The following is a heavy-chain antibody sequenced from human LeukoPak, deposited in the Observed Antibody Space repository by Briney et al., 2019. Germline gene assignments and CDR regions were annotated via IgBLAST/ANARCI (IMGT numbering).Heavy chain of an antibody. CDR3: ARETDNDYYYYYMDV. Sequence: SETLSLTCTVSGYSISSGYYWGWIRQPPGKGLEWIGSIYHSGSTYYNPSLKSRVTISVDTSKNQFSLKLSSVTAADTAVYYCARETDNDYYYYYMDVWGKGTTVTVSS. D-gene: IGHD2-8*01. CDR1: GYSISSGYY. CDR2: IYHSGST. V-gene: IGHV4-38-2*02. J-gene: IGHJ6*03.